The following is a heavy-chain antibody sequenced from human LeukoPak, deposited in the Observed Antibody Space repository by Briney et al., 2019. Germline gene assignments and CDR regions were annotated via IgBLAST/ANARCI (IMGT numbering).Heavy chain of an antibody. CDR1: GFTFTSSA. V-gene: IGHV1-58*01. Sequence: SVKVSCKASGFTFTSSAVQWVRQARGQRLEWIGWIVVGSGNTNYAQRFQERVTITRDMSTSTAYMELSSLRSEDTAVYYCAAGLGESSGYYYVFGLSWGQGTLVTVSS. J-gene: IGHJ5*02. CDR2: IVVGSGNT. D-gene: IGHD3-22*01. CDR3: AAGLGESSGYYYVFGLS.